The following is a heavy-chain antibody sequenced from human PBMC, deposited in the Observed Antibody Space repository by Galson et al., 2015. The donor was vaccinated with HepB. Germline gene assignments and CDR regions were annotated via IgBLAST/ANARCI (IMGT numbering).Heavy chain of an antibody. CDR1: GFTFSSYA. CDR2: ISYDGSNK. CDR3: AKFDMGFDY. J-gene: IGHJ4*02. Sequence: LRLSCAASGFTFSSYAMHWVRQAPGKGLEWVAVISYDGSNKYYADSVKGRFTISRDNAKNSLYLQMNSLRAEDTAVYYCAKFDMGFDYWGQGTLVTVSS. V-gene: IGHV3-30*18.